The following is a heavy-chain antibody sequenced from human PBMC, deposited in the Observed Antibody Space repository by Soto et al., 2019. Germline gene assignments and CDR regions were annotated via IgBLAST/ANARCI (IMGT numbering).Heavy chain of an antibody. CDR2: ISYDGSNK. CDR3: ARGRSSSWYDAFDI. J-gene: IGHJ3*02. CDR1: GFTFISYA. V-gene: IGHV3-30-3*01. D-gene: IGHD6-13*01. Sequence: GGSLRLSCAASGFTFISYAMHWVRQAPGKGLEWVAVISYDGSNKYYADSVKGRFTISRDNSKNTLYLQMNSLRAEDTAVYYCARGRSSSWYDAFDIWGQGTMVTVSS.